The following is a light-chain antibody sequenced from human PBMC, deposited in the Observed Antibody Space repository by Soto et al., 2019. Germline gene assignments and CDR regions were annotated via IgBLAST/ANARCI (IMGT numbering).Light chain of an antibody. CDR1: QSISSW. Sequence: DIQMTQSPSTLSASVGDRVTITCRASQSISSWLAWYQQKPGKAHKLLIYKAYSLESGVPSRFSGSGSGTEFTLTIRSLQPDDFATYYCQQYNSYSETFGQGTKVDIK. CDR2: KAY. V-gene: IGKV1-5*03. CDR3: QQYNSYSET. J-gene: IGKJ1*01.